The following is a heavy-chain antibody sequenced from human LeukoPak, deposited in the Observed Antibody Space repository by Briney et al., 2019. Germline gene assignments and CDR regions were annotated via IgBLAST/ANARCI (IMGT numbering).Heavy chain of an antibody. CDR1: GYTFTSYY. D-gene: IGHD3-10*01. CDR3: ARSTPNTMVRGTRASFDP. J-gene: IGHJ5*02. CDR2: INPSGGST. Sequence: ASVKVSCKASGYTFTSYYIHWVRQAPGQGLEWMGIINPSGGSTSYAQKFQGRVTMTRDMSTSTVYMELSSLRSEDTAVYYCARSTPNTMVRGTRASFDPWGQGTLVTVSS. V-gene: IGHV1-46*01.